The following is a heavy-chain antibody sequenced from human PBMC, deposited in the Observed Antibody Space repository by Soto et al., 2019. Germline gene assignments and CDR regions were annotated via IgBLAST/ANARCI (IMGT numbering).Heavy chain of an antibody. CDR2: IRNKPNIYTT. D-gene: IGHD2-15*01. V-gene: IGHV3-72*01. CDR1: RLTFSDHY. J-gene: IGHJ4*02. CDR3: TSGYCSGGSCYSGEGHY. Sequence: EVQLVESGGGLVQPGGSLRLSCAASRLTFSDHYMDWVRQAPGKGLEWVGRIRNKPNIYTTDYAASVKGRFTVSRDDSENSVYLQMDSLKTEDTAVYYCTSGYCSGGSCYSGEGHYWGQGTLVTVSS.